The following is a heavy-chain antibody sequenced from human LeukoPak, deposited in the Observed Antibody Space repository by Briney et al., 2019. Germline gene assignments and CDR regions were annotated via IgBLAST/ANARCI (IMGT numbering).Heavy chain of an antibody. Sequence: ASVKVSCKASGGTFSSYAISWVRQAPGQGLEWMGGIIPIFGTANYAQKLQGRVTMATDTSTSTAYMELRSLRSDDTAVYYCARDPQRVLLWFGESWNWFDPWGQGTLVTVSS. D-gene: IGHD3-10*01. CDR2: IIPIFGTA. V-gene: IGHV1-69*05. J-gene: IGHJ5*02. CDR1: GGTFSSYA. CDR3: ARDPQRVLLWFGESWNWFDP.